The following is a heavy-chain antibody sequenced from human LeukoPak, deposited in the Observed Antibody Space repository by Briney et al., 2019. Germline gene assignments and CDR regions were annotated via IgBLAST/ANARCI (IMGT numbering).Heavy chain of an antibody. CDR2: IYNGERI. CDR1: GASISSTTYY. J-gene: IGHJ4*02. CDR3: AGGGDAPKAGDY. V-gene: IGHV4-31*03. Sequence: SETLSLTCTVSGASISSTTYYWNWIRQHPGEGLEWIGAIYNGERISYNASLKSRVTISADTSKNQFSLKITDVTAADTAVYYCAGGGDAPKAGDYWGQGTLVTVSS. D-gene: IGHD3-16*01.